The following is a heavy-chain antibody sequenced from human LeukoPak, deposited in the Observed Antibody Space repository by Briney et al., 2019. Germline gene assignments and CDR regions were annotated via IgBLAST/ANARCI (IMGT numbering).Heavy chain of an antibody. CDR3: ARAPLSSAYLHYYSMDV. CDR1: GGSISSYY. V-gene: IGHV4-4*07. D-gene: IGHD3-3*01. J-gene: IGHJ6*03. CDR2: IYTSGST. Sequence: SETLSLTCTVSGGSISSYYWSWIRQPAGKGLEWIGRIYTSGSTNYNPSLKSRVTMSVDTSKNQFSLKLSSVTAADTAVYYCARAPLSSAYLHYYSMDVWGKGTTVTVSS.